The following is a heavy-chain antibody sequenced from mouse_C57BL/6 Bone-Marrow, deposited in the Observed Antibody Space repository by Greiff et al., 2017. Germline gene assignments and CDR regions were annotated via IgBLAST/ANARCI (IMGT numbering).Heavy chain of an antibody. CDR2: ISSGGSYT. V-gene: IGHV5-6*01. CDR1: GFTFSSYG. CDR3: ARQWAMDY. J-gene: IGHJ4*01. Sequence: EVKLMESGGDLVKPGGSLKLSCAASGFTFSSYGMSWVRQTPDKRLEWVATISSGGSYTYYPDSVKGRFTLSRDNAKNTLYLQMSSLMSEDTAIYYCARQWAMDYWGQGTSVTVAS.